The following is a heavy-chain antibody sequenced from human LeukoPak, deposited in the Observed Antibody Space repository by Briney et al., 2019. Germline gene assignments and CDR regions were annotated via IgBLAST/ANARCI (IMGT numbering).Heavy chain of an antibody. V-gene: IGHV4-39*07. CDR3: ARVSGYALVDY. CDR2: IYYRGST. J-gene: IGHJ4*02. D-gene: IGHD5-12*01. CDR1: GGSISSSSYY. Sequence: SETLSLTCTVSGGSISSSSYYWGWIRQPPGKGLEWIGNIYYRGSTYYNPSLKSRVTISVDTSKNQFSLKLSSVTAADTAVYYCARVSGYALVDYWGQGTLVTVSS.